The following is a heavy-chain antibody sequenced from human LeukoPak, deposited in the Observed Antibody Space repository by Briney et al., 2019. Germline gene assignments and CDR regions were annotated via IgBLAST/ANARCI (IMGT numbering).Heavy chain of an antibody. CDR3: ARVSHWYFDL. V-gene: IGHV4-4*07. J-gene: IGHJ2*01. CDR2: IYTTGST. CDR1: GGSISSYY. D-gene: IGHD1-14*01. Sequence: SSETLSLTCTVSGGSISSYYWSWIRQPAGKGLEWIGRIYTTGSTNYNPSLKSRVTMSVDTSKNQFSLNLSSVTAADTAVYYCARVSHWYFDLWGRGTLVTVSS.